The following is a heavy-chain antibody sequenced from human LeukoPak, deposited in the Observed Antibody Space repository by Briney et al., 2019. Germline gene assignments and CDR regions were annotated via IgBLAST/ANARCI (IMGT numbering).Heavy chain of an antibody. CDR2: ITSSSGTI. J-gene: IGHJ4*02. CDR1: GFTFSTYS. D-gene: IGHD6-13*01. Sequence: GGSLRLSCAASGFTFSTYSMQWVRQAPGKGLEWVSYITSSSGTIHYADSVKGRFTISRDNAKNSLYLQMNSLRDEDTAVYYCASAAVAGTIYWGQGTLVTVSS. V-gene: IGHV3-48*02. CDR3: ASAAVAGTIY.